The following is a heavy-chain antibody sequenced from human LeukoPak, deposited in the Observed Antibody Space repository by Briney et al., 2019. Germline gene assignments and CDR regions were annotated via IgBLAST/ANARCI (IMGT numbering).Heavy chain of an antibody. CDR1: GGSFSGYY. V-gene: IGHV4-34*01. CDR3: ASVVAVAGNDYFDY. J-gene: IGHJ4*02. CDR2: INHSGST. D-gene: IGHD6-19*01. Sequence: PSETLSLTCAVYGGSFSGYYLSWIRQPPGKGLEWIWEINHSGSTNYNPSLKSRVTISVDTSKNQFSLKLSSVTAADTAVYYCASVVAVAGNDYFDYWGQGTLVTVSS.